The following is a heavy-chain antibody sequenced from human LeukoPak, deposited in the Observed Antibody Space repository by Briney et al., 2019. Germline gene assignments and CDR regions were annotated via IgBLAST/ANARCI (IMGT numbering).Heavy chain of an antibody. CDR3: ARDLGYTSSC. D-gene: IGHD6-13*01. CDR1: GYTFTDSY. Sequence: GASVKVSCKASGYTFTDSYMHWVRQATGQGLEWMGWINPNSGGTNYAQKFQGRVSMTRDTSISTAYMELSRLRSDDTAVYYCARDLGYTSSCWGQGTLVTVSS. V-gene: IGHV1-2*02. CDR2: INPNSGGT. J-gene: IGHJ4*02.